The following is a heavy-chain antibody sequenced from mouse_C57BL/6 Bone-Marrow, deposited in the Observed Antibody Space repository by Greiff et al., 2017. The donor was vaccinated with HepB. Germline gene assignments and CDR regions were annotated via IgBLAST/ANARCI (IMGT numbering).Heavy chain of an antibody. CDR2: IYPGDGDT. D-gene: IGHD1-2*01. CDR3: ARSWLLRLYAMDY. V-gene: IGHV1-80*01. J-gene: IGHJ4*01. CDR1: GYAFSSYW. Sequence: QVQLKESGAELVKPGASVKISCKASGYAFSSYWMNWVKQRPGKGLEWIGQIYPGDGDTNYNGKFKGKATLTADKSSSTAYMQLSSLTSEDSAVYFCARSWLLRLYAMDYWGQGTSVTVSS.